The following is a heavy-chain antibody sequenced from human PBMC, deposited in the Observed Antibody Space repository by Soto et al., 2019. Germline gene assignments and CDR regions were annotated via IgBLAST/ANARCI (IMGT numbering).Heavy chain of an antibody. Sequence: SETLSLTCTVSGGSISSSSYYWGWIRQPPGKGLEWIGSIYYSGSTYYNPSLKSRVTISVDTSKNQFSLKLSSVTAADTAVYYCARPPTHCSSTSCYAFDIWGQGTMDTVS. CDR3: ARPPTHCSSTSCYAFDI. D-gene: IGHD2-2*01. CDR1: GGSISSSSYY. V-gene: IGHV4-39*01. J-gene: IGHJ3*02. CDR2: IYYSGST.